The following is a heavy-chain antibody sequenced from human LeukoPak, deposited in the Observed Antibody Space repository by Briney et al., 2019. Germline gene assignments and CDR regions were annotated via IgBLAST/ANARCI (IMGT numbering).Heavy chain of an antibody. CDR2: IYYSGST. Sequence: SETLSLTRTVSGGSISSYYWSWIRQPPGKGLEWIGYIYYSGSTNYNPSLKSRVTISVDTSKNQFSLKLSSVTAADTAVYYCARDGGSYSFDYWGQGTLVTVSS. V-gene: IGHV4-59*01. J-gene: IGHJ4*02. CDR3: ARDGGSYSFDY. CDR1: GGSISSYY. D-gene: IGHD1-26*01.